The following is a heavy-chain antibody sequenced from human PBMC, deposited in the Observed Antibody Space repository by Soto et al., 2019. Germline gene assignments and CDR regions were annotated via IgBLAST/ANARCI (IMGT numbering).Heavy chain of an antibody. CDR2: ISGSGGST. V-gene: IGHV3-23*01. J-gene: IGHJ3*02. Sequence: PGGSLRLSCAASGFTFSSYAMSWVRQAPGKGLEWVSAISGSGGSTYYADSVKGRFTISRDNSKNTLYLQMNSLRAEDTAVYYCAKDRIYSSGYYLSGPGAFDIWGQGTMVTVSS. D-gene: IGHD3-22*01. CDR1: GFTFSSYA. CDR3: AKDRIYSSGYYLSGPGAFDI.